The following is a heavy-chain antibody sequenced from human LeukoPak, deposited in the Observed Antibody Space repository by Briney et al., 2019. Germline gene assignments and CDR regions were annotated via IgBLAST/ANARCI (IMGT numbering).Heavy chain of an antibody. CDR2: IYYSGST. CDR1: GFSLSTSGVG. CDR3: ASDPKGEVAARRGDY. Sequence: ESGPTLVNPTQTLTLTCTFSGFSLSTSGVGVGWIRQPPGKGLEWIGYIYYSGSTYYNPSLKSRVTISVDTSKNQFSLKLSSVTAADTAVYYCASDPKGEVAARRGDYWGQGTLVTVSS. D-gene: IGHD6-6*01. V-gene: IGHV4-30-4*08. J-gene: IGHJ4*02.